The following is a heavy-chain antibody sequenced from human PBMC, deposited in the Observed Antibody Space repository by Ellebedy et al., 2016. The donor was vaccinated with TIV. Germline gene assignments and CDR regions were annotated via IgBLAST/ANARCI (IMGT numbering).Heavy chain of an antibody. Sequence: MPSETLSLTCTVSGDSISGYYWSRIRQPPGKGLELIGYFYSSGSGQYNPSLKSRVTMSVDTSKSQFSLRLNSVTAADTAVYYCARSGGWYTPYDYWGQGTLVTVSS. V-gene: IGHV4-59*01. CDR2: FYSSGSG. CDR1: GDSISGYY. D-gene: IGHD6-19*01. CDR3: ARSGGWYTPYDY. J-gene: IGHJ4*02.